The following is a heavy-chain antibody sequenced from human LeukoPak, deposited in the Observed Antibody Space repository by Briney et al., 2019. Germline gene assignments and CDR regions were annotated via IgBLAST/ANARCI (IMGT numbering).Heavy chain of an antibody. CDR1: GFTVSSNY. V-gene: IGHV3-53*01. Sequence: GGSLRLSCAASGFTVSSNYMSWVRQAPGKGLEWVSVIYSGGSTYYADSVKGRFTISRDNSKNTLYLQMNSLRAEDTAVYYCARPRRHFTVPTFDPFITIDYWGQGTLVTVSS. J-gene: IGHJ4*02. D-gene: IGHD3-3*02. CDR3: ARPRRHFTVPTFDPFITIDY. CDR2: IYSGGST.